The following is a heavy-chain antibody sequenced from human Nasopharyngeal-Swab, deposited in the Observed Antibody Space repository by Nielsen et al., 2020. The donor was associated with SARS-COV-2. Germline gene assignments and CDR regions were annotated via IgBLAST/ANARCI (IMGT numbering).Heavy chain of an antibody. CDR2: INPSGGST. Sequence: WVRQAPGQGLEWMGIINPSGGSTSYAQKFQGRVTMTRDTSTSTVYMDLSSLRSEDTAVYYCAGGAPNTVSALDYWGQGTPVTVSS. J-gene: IGHJ4*02. CDR3: AGGAPNTVSALDY. D-gene: IGHD4-11*01. V-gene: IGHV1-46*01.